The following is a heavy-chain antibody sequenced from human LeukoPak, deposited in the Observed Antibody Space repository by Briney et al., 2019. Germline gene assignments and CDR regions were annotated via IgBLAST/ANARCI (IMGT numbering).Heavy chain of an antibody. J-gene: IGHJ1*01. CDR2: IYTSGST. CDR3: ARVYCSSTSCSFQH. CDR1: GGSISSGSYY. V-gene: IGHV4-61*02. D-gene: IGHD2-2*01. Sequence: SETLSLTCTVSGGSISSGSYYWSWIRQPAGKGLEWIGRIYTSGSTNYNPSLKSRVTISVDTSKNQFSLKLSSVTAADTAVYYCARVYCSSTSCSFQHWGQGTLVTVSS.